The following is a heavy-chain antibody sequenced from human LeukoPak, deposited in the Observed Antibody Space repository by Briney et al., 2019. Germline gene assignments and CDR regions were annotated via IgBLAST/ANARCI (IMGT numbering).Heavy chain of an antibody. J-gene: IGHJ4*02. Sequence: GGSLRLSCAASGFTFSSYGMHWVRQAPGKGLEWVSAISGSGGSTYYADSVKGRFTISRDNSKNTLYLQMSSLRAEDTAVYYCAKVFTIFGPASIWGQGTLVTVSS. V-gene: IGHV3-23*01. CDR3: AKVFTIFGPASI. CDR2: ISGSGGST. D-gene: IGHD3-3*01. CDR1: GFTFSSYG.